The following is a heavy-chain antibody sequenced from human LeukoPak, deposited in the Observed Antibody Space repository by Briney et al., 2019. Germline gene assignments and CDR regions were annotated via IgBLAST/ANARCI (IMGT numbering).Heavy chain of an antibody. CDR1: GYTFTGYY. CDR2: INPNSGGT. V-gene: IGHV1-2*06. CDR3: ARDRGGSGTSCYDY. Sequence: ASVKVSCKTSGYTFTGYYIHWVRQAPGQGLEWMGRINPNSGGTNYAQKFQGRVTMTRDTSISTAYMELGRLTSDDTAVYYCARDRGGSGTSCYDYWGQGTLVTVSS. D-gene: IGHD2-2*01. J-gene: IGHJ4*02.